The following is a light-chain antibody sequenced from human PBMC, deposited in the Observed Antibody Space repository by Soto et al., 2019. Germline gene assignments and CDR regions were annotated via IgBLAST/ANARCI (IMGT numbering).Light chain of an antibody. CDR2: EAS. CDR3: QQHIGWPLT. V-gene: IGKV3-11*01. J-gene: IGKJ4*01. CDR1: QTVRSS. Sequence: EIVLTQSPATLSLSPGERVTLSCRASQTVRSSLAWYQQKPGQAPRLIIYEASNRATGIPARFSGSGSGTDFTLTISSLEPEDFAFYYCQQHIGWPLTFGGGTKVEI.